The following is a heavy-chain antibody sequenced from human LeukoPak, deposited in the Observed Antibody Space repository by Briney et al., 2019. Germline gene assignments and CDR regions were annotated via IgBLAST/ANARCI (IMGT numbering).Heavy chain of an antibody. CDR3: ARDNGYYYDSSGYYYSDY. V-gene: IGHV1-69*04. D-gene: IGHD3-22*01. CDR1: GGTFSSYA. Sequence: ASVKVSCKASGGTFSSYAISWVRQAPGQGLEWMGRIIPILGIANYAQKFQGRVTITADKSTSTAYMELSSLRSEDTAVYYCARDNGYYYDSSGYYYSDYWGQGTLVTISS. J-gene: IGHJ4*02. CDR2: IIPILGIA.